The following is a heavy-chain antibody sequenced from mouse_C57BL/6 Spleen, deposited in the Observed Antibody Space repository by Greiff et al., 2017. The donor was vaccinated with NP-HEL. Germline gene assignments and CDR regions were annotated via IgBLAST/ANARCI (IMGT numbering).Heavy chain of an antibody. J-gene: IGHJ1*03. Sequence: QVQLQQSGAELVKPGASVKISCKASGYAFSSYWMNWVKQRPGKGLEWIGQIYPGDGDTNYNGKFKGQATLTADKSSSTAYMQLSSLTSEDSAVYFCARWEGYDGYRYWYFDVWGTGTTVTVSS. CDR2: IYPGDGDT. CDR3: ARWEGYDGYRYWYFDV. D-gene: IGHD2-3*01. V-gene: IGHV1-80*01. CDR1: GYAFSSYW.